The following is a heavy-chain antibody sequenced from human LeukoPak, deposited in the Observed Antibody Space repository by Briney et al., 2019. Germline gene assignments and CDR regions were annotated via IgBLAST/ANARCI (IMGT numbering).Heavy chain of an antibody. J-gene: IGHJ5*02. CDR2: INHSGST. Sequence: SETLSLTCAVYGGSFSGYYWSWIRQPPGKGLEWIGEINHSGSTNYDPSLESRVTISVDTSKNQFSLKLSSVTAADTAVYYCARGNLVPAARSSYNWFDPWGQGTLVTVSS. V-gene: IGHV4-34*01. CDR3: ARGNLVPAARSSYNWFDP. CDR1: GGSFSGYY. D-gene: IGHD2-2*01.